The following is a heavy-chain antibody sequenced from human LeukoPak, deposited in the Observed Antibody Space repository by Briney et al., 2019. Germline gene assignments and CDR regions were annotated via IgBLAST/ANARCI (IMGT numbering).Heavy chain of an antibody. CDR3: ARDRSMADAFDI. CDR2: ISSSSSYI. CDR1: GSTFSSYS. J-gene: IGHJ3*02. D-gene: IGHD5-24*01. Sequence: GGSLRLSCAASGSTFSSYSMNWVRQAPGKGLEWVSSISSSSSYIYYADSVKGRFTISRDNAKNSLYLQMNSLRAEDTAVYYCARDRSMADAFDIWGQGTMVTVSS. V-gene: IGHV3-21*01.